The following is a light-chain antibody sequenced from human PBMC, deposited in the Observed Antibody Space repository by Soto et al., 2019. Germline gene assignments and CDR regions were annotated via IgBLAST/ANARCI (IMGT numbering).Light chain of an antibody. CDR2: WAS. J-gene: IGKJ5*01. CDR3: QHYYTTPGT. CDR1: QSVFYSSNNKNY. Sequence: DIVMTQSPDSLAVSLGERATINCKSSQSVFYSSNNKNYLAWYQHKPGHPPKLLIYWASNRESGVPDRFSGSGSETDFTLTISSLQAEDVAVYYCQHYYTTPGTFGQGTRLEIK. V-gene: IGKV4-1*01.